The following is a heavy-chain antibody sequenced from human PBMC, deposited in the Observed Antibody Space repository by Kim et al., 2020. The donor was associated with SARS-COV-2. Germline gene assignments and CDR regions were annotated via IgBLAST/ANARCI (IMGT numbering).Heavy chain of an antibody. CDR1: GFTFSDYY. CDR2: ISRSGSTI. D-gene: IGHD3-3*01. CDR3: ARGKKSYYDGGSGYEWRSYYSYCMAV. J-gene: IGHJ6*02. V-gene: IGHV3-11*01. Sequence: GGSLRLSCAASGFTFSDYYMSWIRQAPGKGLEWVSYISRSGSTIYYADSVKGRFTISRDNAKNSLYLQMNSLRAEDTAVYYCARGKKSYYDGGSGYEWRSYYSYCMAVWSQGPTVTASS.